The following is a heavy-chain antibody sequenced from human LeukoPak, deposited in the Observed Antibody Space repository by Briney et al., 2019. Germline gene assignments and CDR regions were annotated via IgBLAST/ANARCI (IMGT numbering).Heavy chain of an antibody. Sequence: GGSLRLSWAASGFTFSSYAMSWVRQAPGKGLEWVSGISGSGASTYYADSVKGRFTISRDNSKNTLYLQMNSLRAEDTAVYYCAKILYSSGPFDYWGPGTLVTVSS. V-gene: IGHV3-23*01. CDR3: AKILYSSGPFDY. CDR1: GFTFSSYA. D-gene: IGHD3-22*01. J-gene: IGHJ4*02. CDR2: ISGSGAST.